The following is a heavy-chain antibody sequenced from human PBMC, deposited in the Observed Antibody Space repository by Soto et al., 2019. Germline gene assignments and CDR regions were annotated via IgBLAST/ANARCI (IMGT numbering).Heavy chain of an antibody. J-gene: IGHJ4*02. CDR3: ARERDDLRFLTPIFDY. CDR2: INSDGSST. Sequence: GGSLRLSCAASGFTLNSYWMHWVRQAPGKGLVWVSRINSDGSSTNYADSVKGRFTISRDNAKSTLYLQMNSLRAEDTAVYYCARERDDLRFLTPIFDYWGQGTLVTVSS. D-gene: IGHD3-3*01. V-gene: IGHV3-74*01. CDR1: GFTLNSYW.